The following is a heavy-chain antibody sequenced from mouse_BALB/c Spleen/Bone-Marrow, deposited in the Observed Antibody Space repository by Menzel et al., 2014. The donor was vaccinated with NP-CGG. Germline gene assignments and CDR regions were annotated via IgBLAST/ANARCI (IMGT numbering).Heavy chain of an antibody. CDR2: IRLKSNKYAT. D-gene: IGHD2-1*01. Sequence: EVQVVESGGGLVQPGGSMKLSCVASGFTFSNYWMNWVRQSPEKGLEWVAEIRLKSNKYATHYAESVKGRFTISRDDSKSSVYLQMINLRAEDTGIYYCTRGIYYGNYYAMDYWGQGTSVTVSS. CDR3: TRGIYYGNYYAMDY. CDR1: GFTFSNYW. V-gene: IGHV6-6*02. J-gene: IGHJ4*01.